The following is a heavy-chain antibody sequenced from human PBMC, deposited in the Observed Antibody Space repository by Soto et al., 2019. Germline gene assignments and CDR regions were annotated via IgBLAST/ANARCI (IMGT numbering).Heavy chain of an antibody. CDR2: ISSSSSYI. CDR1: GFTFSSYS. Sequence: PGGSLRLSCAASGFTFSSYSMNWVRQAPGKGLEWVSSISSSSSYIYYADSVKGRFTISRDNAKNSLYLQMNSLRAEDTAVYYCARDSLHYYDFWSGPPQPDYWGQGTLVTVSS. J-gene: IGHJ4*02. V-gene: IGHV3-21*01. CDR3: ARDSLHYYDFWSGPPQPDY. D-gene: IGHD3-3*01.